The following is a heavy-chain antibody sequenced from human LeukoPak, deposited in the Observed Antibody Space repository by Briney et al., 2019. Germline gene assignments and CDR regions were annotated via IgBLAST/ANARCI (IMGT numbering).Heavy chain of an antibody. Sequence: ASVTVPCKASGYTFTSYAMHWGRRAPGQRLEWMGWINAGNGNTKYSQKFQGRVTITRDTSASTAYMELSSLRSEDTAVYYCARASSGWYLDYWGQGTLVTVSS. CDR3: ARASSGWYLDY. J-gene: IGHJ4*02. CDR1: GYTFTSYA. D-gene: IGHD6-19*01. V-gene: IGHV1-3*01. CDR2: INAGNGNT.